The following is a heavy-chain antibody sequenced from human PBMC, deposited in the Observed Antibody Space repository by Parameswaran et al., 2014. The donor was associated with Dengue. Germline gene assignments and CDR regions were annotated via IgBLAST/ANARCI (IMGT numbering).Heavy chain of an antibody. D-gene: IGHD3-3*01. CDR2: IYYSGST. V-gene: IGHV4-30-4*01. Sequence: GLEWIGYIYYSGSTYYNPSLKSRVTISVDTSKNQFSLKLSSVTAADTAVYYCASYKLRFLEWSMDVWGQGTTVTVSS. CDR3: ASYKLRFLEWSMDV. J-gene: IGHJ6*02.